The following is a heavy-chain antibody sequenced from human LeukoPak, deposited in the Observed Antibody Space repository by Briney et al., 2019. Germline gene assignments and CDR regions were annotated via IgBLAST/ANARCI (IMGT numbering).Heavy chain of an antibody. CDR3: ARDVGIAAAGTEADFDY. Sequence: ASVKVSCKASGYTFTSYGIIWVRQAPGQGLEWMGWISAYNGNTNYAQKLQGRVTMTTDTSTSTAYMELRSLRSDDTAVYYCARDVGIAAAGTEADFDYWGQGTLVTVSS. J-gene: IGHJ4*02. D-gene: IGHD6-13*01. V-gene: IGHV1-18*01. CDR1: GYTFTSYG. CDR2: ISAYNGNT.